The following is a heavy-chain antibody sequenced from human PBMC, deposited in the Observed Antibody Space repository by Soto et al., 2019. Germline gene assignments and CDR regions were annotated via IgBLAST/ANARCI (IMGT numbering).Heavy chain of an antibody. CDR1: GGSFSDYY. Sequence: QVQLQQWGAGLLKPSETLSLTCSVYGGSFSDYYWTWIRPPPGRGLEWIGEINHSGRTSYKPSLKSRITVSVDTSINQISLKMTSVTAADTAVYYCVRGSDKSSWSPGVDRWGQGTMVTVSS. CDR2: INHSGRT. CDR3: VRGSDKSSWSPGVDR. V-gene: IGHV4-34*01. D-gene: IGHD6-19*01. J-gene: IGHJ3*02.